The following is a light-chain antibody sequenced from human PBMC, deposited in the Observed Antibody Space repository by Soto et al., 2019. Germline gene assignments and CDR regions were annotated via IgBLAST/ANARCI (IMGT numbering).Light chain of an antibody. J-gene: IGKJ5*01. CDR1: QRVSSNY. CDR2: SAS. Sequence: EIVLTQSPGTLSLSPGERVTLSCRASQRVSSNYVAWYQQRPGQPPRLLIYSASRRANGIPDRFSGSGSGTDFTLTLSRLESEDFAVYYCQQYGTVPNTFGLGTRLEIK. CDR3: QQYGTVPNT. V-gene: IGKV3-20*01.